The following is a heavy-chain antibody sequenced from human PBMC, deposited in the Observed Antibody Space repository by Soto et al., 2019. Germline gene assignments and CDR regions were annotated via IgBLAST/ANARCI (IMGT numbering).Heavy chain of an antibody. D-gene: IGHD1-1*01. CDR1: GGSFDITSSY. J-gene: IGHJ4*02. V-gene: IGHV4-39*01. CDR2: IYYSGSN. CDR3: ATIPIVGTKPYYFNS. Sequence: LQLQESGPGLVKPSETLSLTCTVSGGSFDITSSYWAWVRQPPGKGLEWIAYIYYSGSNYYNPSLKSRIALSVDTSTNQISLRLSSVTAADTAVYYCATIPIVGTKPYYFNSWGQGTLLTVSS.